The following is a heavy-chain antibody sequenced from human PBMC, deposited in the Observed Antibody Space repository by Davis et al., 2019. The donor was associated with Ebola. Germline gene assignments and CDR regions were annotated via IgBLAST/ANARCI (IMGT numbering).Heavy chain of an antibody. CDR2: IYHSGST. CDR1: GGSTSADY. J-gene: IGHJ6*02. V-gene: IGHV4-59*12. Sequence: SEPLSPTCPLPGGSTSADYWSWIRQPPGKGLEWIGEIYHSGSTNYNPSLKSRVTISLDKSKNQFSLKLSCVTAADAAGYYGARDLAGMDVWGQGTTVTVSS. CDR3: ARDLAGMDV.